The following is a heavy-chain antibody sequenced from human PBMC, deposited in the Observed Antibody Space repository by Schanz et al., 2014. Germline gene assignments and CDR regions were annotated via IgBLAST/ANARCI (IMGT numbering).Heavy chain of an antibody. CDR2: IRYDGRNK. D-gene: IGHD2-8*02. CDR3: AKDTGYCHGGACYCFEY. CDR1: GFTFISYD. Sequence: QVQLVESGGGVVQPGRSLRLSCVASGFTFISYDIHWVRQAPGKGLEWVAVIRYDGRNKNFVESVKGRFTISRDNSQNTLYLQMDSLRPEDTAVYFCAKDTGYCHGGACYCFEYWGLGILVTVSS. J-gene: IGHJ4*02. V-gene: IGHV3-33*03.